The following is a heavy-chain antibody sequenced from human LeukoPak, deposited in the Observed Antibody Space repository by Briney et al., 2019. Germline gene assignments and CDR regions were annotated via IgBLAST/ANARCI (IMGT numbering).Heavy chain of an antibody. D-gene: IGHD3-16*01. CDR1: GYIFINHG. CDR2: ISAYNGRT. V-gene: IGHV1-18*01. CDR3: ARWGASPNDF. Sequence: ASVKVSCKASGYIFINHGIAWVRQAPGQGLQYMGWISAYNGRTDYAQNLQGRVTMTTDTATTTAYMELRSLTPYDTAVYFCARWGASPNDFWGQGTLVTVSS. J-gene: IGHJ4*02.